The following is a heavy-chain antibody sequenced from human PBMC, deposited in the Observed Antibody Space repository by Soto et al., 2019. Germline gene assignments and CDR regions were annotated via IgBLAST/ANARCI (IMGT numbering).Heavy chain of an antibody. CDR3: ARVGLGFDLWSVYRGTFWYFDL. J-gene: IGHJ2*01. CDR1: GYTFTDYG. CDR2: ISAYNGHT. Sequence: QVQLVQSGAEVEKPGASVKVSCKASGYTFTDYGITWVRQAPGQGLEWMGWISAYNGHTNYVQKLQGRVNITTDTSTTTAYMELRSLRSDDTAVYYCARVGLGFDLWSVYRGTFWYFDLWGRCTLVTVSS. V-gene: IGHV1-18*01. D-gene: IGHD3-3*01.